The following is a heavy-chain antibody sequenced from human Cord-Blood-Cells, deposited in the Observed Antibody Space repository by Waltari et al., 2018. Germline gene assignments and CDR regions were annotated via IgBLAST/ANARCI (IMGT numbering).Heavy chain of an antibody. CDR2: ISGSGGST. CDR1: GFTFSSYA. J-gene: IGHJ4*02. CDR3: AKDHGGNSYFDY. D-gene: IGHD2-21*02. V-gene: IGHV3-23*01. Sequence: EVQLLESGGGLVQPGGSLRLSCAASGFTFSSYAMSWVRQAPGKGLEWVSAISGSGGSTYYADSVKGRFTISKDNSKNTLYLQMNSLRAEDTAVYYCAKDHGGNSYFDYWGQGTLVTVSS.